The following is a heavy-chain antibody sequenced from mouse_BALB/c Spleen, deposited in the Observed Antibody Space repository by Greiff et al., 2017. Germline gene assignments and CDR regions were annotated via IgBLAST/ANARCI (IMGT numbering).Heavy chain of an antibody. J-gene: IGHJ4*01. CDR3: ARGGTRYAMDY. CDR1: GYAFTNYL. CDR2: INPGSGGT. D-gene: IGHD3-3*01. V-gene: IGHV1-54*01. Sequence: VQLQQSGAELVRPGTSVKVSCKASGYAFTNYLIEWVKQRPGQGLEWIGVINPGSGGTNYNEKFKGKATLTADKSSSTAYMQLSSLTSDDSAVYFCARGGTRYAMDYWGQGTSVTVSS.